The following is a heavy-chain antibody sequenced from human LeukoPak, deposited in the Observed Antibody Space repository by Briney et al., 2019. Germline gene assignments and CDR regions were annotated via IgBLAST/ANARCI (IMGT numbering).Heavy chain of an antibody. CDR2: IYYSGST. CDR1: GGSISSSSYY. CDR3: ARQGQLARTFYFDY. V-gene: IGHV4-39*01. J-gene: IGHJ4*02. D-gene: IGHD2-2*01. Sequence: TSETLSLTCTVSGGSISSSSYYWGWIRQPPGKGLEWIGSIYYSGSTYYSAAVKSRVTRSVDTSKNQFSLKLSSVTAADTAVYYCARQGQLARTFYFDYWGQGTLVTVSS.